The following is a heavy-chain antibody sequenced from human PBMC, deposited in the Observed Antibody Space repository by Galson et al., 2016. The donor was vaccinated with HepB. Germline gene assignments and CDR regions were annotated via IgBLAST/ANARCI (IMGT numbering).Heavy chain of an antibody. V-gene: IGHV3-30*18. J-gene: IGHJ6*03. D-gene: IGHD3-3*01. Sequence: SLRLSCAASGFSFSNYGMHWVRQGPKGLQWFAVIVYDGSNEHYADSVMSRFSISRDNSENTVPLQMNSLREEDTAVYYCAKSGNDYWSGNYSTYFHYMDGWGKGTTVIVSS. CDR1: GFSFSNYG. CDR2: IVYDGSNE. CDR3: AKSGNDYWSGNYSTYFHYMDG.